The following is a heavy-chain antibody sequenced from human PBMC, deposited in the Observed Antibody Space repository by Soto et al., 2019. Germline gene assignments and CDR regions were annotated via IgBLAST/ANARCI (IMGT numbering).Heavy chain of an antibody. D-gene: IGHD2-21*02. Sequence: QVQLVQSGAEEKKPGASVKVSCKASGYTFTSYAMHWVRQAPGQRLEWMGWINAGNGNTKYSQKFQGRVTITRDTSASTADMELSSLRSEDTAVYYCARSIVVVTAIDDWGQGTLGTVSS. CDR3: ARSIVVVTAIDD. CDR2: INAGNGNT. CDR1: GYTFTSYA. V-gene: IGHV1-3*05. J-gene: IGHJ4*02.